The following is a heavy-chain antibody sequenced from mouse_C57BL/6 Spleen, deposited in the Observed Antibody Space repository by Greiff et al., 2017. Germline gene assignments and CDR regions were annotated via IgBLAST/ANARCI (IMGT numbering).Heavy chain of an antibody. Sequence: QVQLQQPGAELVKPGASVKLSCKASGYTFTSYWMQWVKQRPGQGLEWIGEIDPSDSYTNYNQKFKGKATLTVDTSSSTAYMQLSSLTSEDSAVYYCARRAYYSNYVSYYFDYWGQGTTLTVSS. CDR3: ARRAYYSNYVSYYFDY. CDR2: IDPSDSYT. J-gene: IGHJ2*01. D-gene: IGHD2-5*01. CDR1: GYTFTSYW. V-gene: IGHV1-50*01.